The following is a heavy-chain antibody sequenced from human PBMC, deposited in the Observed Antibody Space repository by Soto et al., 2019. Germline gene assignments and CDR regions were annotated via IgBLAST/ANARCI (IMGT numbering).Heavy chain of an antibody. CDR3: ARVEEPGEDYGGNYLRWFDP. CDR1: GGSFSSYS. D-gene: IGHD4-17*01. Sequence: ASVKVSCKASGGSFSSYSISWVRQAPGQGLEWMGGIIPIFGTANYAQKFQGRVTITADESTSTAYMELSSLRSEDTAVYYCARVEEPGEDYGGNYLRWFDPWGQGTLVTVSS. V-gene: IGHV1-69*13. CDR2: IIPIFGTA. J-gene: IGHJ5*02.